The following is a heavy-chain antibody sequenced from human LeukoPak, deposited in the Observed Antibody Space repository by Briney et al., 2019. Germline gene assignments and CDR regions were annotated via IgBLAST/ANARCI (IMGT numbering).Heavy chain of an antibody. V-gene: IGHV3-7*01. Sequence: PGGSLRLSCAASGFTFSSYWMSWGRQAPGEGLEWVANIKQEGSEKYYVDSVKGRFTISRDNAKNSRSLQMNSLRAEDTAVYYCARQRGSGCLDYWGQGTLVTVSS. CDR3: ARQRGSGCLDY. J-gene: IGHJ4*02. D-gene: IGHD6-19*01. CDR2: IKQEGSEK. CDR1: GFTFSSYW.